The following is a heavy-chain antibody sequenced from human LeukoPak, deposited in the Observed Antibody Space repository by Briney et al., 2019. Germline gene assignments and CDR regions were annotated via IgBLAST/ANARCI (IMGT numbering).Heavy chain of an antibody. D-gene: IGHD3-22*01. CDR3: AREYYYDSSGYYFSLVGGWFDP. J-gene: IGHJ5*02. Sequence: GESLKISCKGSGYSFTSYWISWVRQTPGKGLEWMGRIDPSDSYTNYSPSFQGHVTISADKSISTAYLQWSSLKASDTAMYYCAREYYYDSSGYYFSLVGGWFDPWSQGTLVTVSS. V-gene: IGHV5-10-1*01. CDR1: GYSFTSYW. CDR2: IDPSDSYT.